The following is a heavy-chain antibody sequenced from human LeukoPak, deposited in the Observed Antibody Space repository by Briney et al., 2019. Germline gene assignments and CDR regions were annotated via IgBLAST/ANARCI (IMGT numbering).Heavy chain of an antibody. CDR3: ARDPYSNYYFDY. V-gene: IGHV3-30-3*01. CDR2: ISYDGSNK. CDR1: GFTFSSYA. D-gene: IGHD4-11*01. Sequence: GGSLRLSCAPSGFTFSSYAMSWVRQAPGKGLEWVAVISYDGSNKYYADSVKGRFTISRDNSKNTLYLQMNSLRAEDTAVYYCARDPYSNYYFDYWGQGTLVTVSS. J-gene: IGHJ4*02.